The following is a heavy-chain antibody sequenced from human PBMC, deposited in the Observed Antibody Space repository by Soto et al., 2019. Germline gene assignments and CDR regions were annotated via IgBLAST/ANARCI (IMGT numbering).Heavy chain of an antibody. CDR2: ISYLGGHE. D-gene: IGHD5-12*01. Sequence: GGSLRLSCAASGFTFSSYAMHWVRQAPGEGLQWVASISYLGGHERYSDSVKGRFAISRDTSKNTLYLQMDSLRVGDTAVFYCARGPYDKDAFDVWGQGTMVTVSS. V-gene: IGHV3-33*05. CDR1: GFTFSSYA. CDR3: ARGPYDKDAFDV. J-gene: IGHJ3*01.